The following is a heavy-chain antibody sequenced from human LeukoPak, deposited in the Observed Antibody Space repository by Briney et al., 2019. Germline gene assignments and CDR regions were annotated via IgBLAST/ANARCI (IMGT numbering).Heavy chain of an antibody. CDR1: GFTFSSYA. CDR3: AKDSARLARGEFDP. J-gene: IGHJ5*02. D-gene: IGHD3-10*01. CDR2: ISGSGGST. V-gene: IGHV3-23*01. Sequence: GGSLRLSCAAAGFTFSSYAMSWVRQAPGKGLEWVSAISGSGGSTYYADSVKGRFTISRDSSKNTLYLQMNSLRAEDTAVYYCAKDSARLARGEFDPWGQGTLVTVSS.